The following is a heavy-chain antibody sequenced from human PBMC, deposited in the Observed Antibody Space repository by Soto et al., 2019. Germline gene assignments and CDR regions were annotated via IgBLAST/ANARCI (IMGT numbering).Heavy chain of an antibody. Sequence: QVHLVESGGGVVQSGRSLRLSCAASGFTFSSYTMNWVRLLPGRGLEWVAVISYDGRHDYYSDSVEGRFTISRDNVKNILYLQMDSLRPEDTAVYYRATNVAVVTPADNLFGSWGQGALVTVSS. D-gene: IGHD2-15*01. CDR2: ISYDGRHD. J-gene: IGHJ4*02. V-gene: IGHV3-30*04. CDR3: ATNVAVVTPADNLFGS. CDR1: GFTFSSYT.